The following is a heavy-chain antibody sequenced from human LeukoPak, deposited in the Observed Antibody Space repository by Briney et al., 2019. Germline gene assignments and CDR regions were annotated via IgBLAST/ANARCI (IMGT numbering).Heavy chain of an antibody. J-gene: IGHJ3*02. V-gene: IGHV3-30*04. CDR1: GFSFSSYA. CDR3: ARESWSDSVAFDI. Sequence: PGGSLRLSCAASGFSFSSYAMHWVRQAPGEGLEWVGLISYCGIDKSYADSVKGRFIISRDSSKRTLYLQMNSLRAEDTAMYYWARESWSDSVAFDIWGRGTMVSVSS. D-gene: IGHD3-3*01. CDR2: ISYCGIDK.